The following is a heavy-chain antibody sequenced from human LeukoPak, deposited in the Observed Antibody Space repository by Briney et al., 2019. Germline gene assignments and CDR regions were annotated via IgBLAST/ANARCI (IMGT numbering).Heavy chain of an antibody. V-gene: IGHV4-39*01. CDR1: GGSISSSSYY. CDR2: IYYSGST. J-gene: IGHJ6*03. Sequence: SETLSLTCSVSGGSISSSSYYWGWIRQPPGKGLEWIGSIYYSGSTYYNPSLKSRVTISVDTSKNQFSLKLSSVTAADTAVYYVARRRARVKKYSSYNMDVWGKGTTVTVSS. CDR3: ARRRARVKKYSSYNMDV.